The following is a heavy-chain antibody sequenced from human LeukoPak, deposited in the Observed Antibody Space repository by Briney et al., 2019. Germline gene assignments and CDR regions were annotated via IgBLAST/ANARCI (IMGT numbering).Heavy chain of an antibody. D-gene: IGHD2/OR15-2a*01. CDR2: INHSGST. J-gene: IGHJ6*02. CDR1: GGSFSGYY. V-gene: IGHV4-34*01. CDR3: ARRSTSFNYAMDV. Sequence: SETLSLTCAVYGGSFSGYYWSWIRQPPGKGLEWIGEINHSGSTNYNPSLKSRVTISLDTSKNRFSLNLSSVTAADTAVYYCARRSTSFNYAMDVWGQGTTVTVSS.